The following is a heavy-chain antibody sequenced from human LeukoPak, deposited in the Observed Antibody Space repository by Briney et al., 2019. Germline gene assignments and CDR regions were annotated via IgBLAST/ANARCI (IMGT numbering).Heavy chain of an antibody. CDR1: GFILSGYW. CDR2: IKQDGSEK. CDR3: ARDRAHYYDSSAFYY. V-gene: IGHV3-7*01. Sequence: GGTLRLSCEVSGFILSGYWMSWVRQAPGKGLEWVAKIKQDGSEKYYVDSVKGRFTISRDNAKNSLYLQMNSLRVDDTAVYYCARDRAHYYDSSAFYYWGQGTLVTVSS. J-gene: IGHJ4*02. D-gene: IGHD3-22*01.